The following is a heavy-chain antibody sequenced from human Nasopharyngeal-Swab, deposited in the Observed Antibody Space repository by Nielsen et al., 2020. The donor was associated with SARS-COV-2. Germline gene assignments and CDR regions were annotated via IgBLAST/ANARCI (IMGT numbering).Heavy chain of an antibody. D-gene: IGHD2-2*01. CDR2: IYSGGST. J-gene: IGHJ6*03. V-gene: IGHV3-53*01. CDR3: ARGGVVVPAAHYYYYYMDV. Sequence: GESLKISCAASGFTVSSNYMSWVRQAPGKGLEWVSVIYSGGSTYYADSVKGRFTISRDNSKNTLYLQMNSLRAEDTAVYYCARGGVVVPAAHYYYYYMDVWGKGTTVTVSS. CDR1: GFTVSSNY.